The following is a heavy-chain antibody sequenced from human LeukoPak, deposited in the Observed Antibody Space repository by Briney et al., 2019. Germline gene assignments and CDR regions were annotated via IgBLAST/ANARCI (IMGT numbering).Heavy chain of an antibody. CDR3: TKEKLRVPYDSSGYLDY. CDR1: GLTFSSSW. V-gene: IGHV3-7*01. CDR2: INPDGNKK. D-gene: IGHD3-22*01. Sequence: PPGGSLRLSCAVSGLTFSSSWMDWVRQAPGKGLEWVASINPDGNKKYSADSVKGRFTISRDNAENSLYLQMNSLRAEDTAVYYCTKEKLRVPYDSSGYLDYWGQGALVTVSS. J-gene: IGHJ4*02.